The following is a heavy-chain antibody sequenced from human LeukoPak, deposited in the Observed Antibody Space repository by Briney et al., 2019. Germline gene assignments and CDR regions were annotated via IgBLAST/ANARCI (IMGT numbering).Heavy chain of an antibody. Sequence: SVKVSCKASGGTFSSYAISWVRQAPGQGLEWMGRIIPILGIANYAQKFQGRVTITADKSTSTAYMELSSLRSEDTAVYYCAKDQSSGYEPNAFDIWGQGTMVTVSS. CDR3: AKDQSSGYEPNAFDI. CDR2: IIPILGIA. CDR1: GGTFSSYA. J-gene: IGHJ3*02. D-gene: IGHD5-12*01. V-gene: IGHV1-69*04.